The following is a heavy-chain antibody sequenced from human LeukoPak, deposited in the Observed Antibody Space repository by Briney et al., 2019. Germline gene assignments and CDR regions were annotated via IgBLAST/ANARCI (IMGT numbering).Heavy chain of an antibody. CDR1: GFTFSSYW. CDR3: ARDLSGVTGYTYGRGIDY. CDR2: IKKDGSEK. V-gene: IGHV3-7*01. J-gene: IGHJ4*02. Sequence: SGGSLRLSCAASGFTFSSYWMSWVRQAPGKGLEWVANIKKDGSEKYYVDSVKGRSTISRDNAKTSLYLQMNSLRAEDTAVYYCARDLSGVTGYTYGRGIDYWGQGTLVTVSS. D-gene: IGHD5-18*01.